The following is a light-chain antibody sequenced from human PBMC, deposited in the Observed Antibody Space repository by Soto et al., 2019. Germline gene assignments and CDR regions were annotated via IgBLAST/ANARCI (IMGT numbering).Light chain of an antibody. CDR1: SSDVGGYNY. CDR2: EVT. CDR3: ISYAGSNNFVV. J-gene: IGLJ2*01. V-gene: IGLV2-8*01. Sequence: QSALTQPPSASGSPGQSVTISYTGTSSDVGGYNYVSWFRQHPGKAPKLMIYEVTKRPSGVPDRFSGSKSGNTASLTVSGLQAEDEADYYCISYAGSNNFVVFGGGTKLTVL.